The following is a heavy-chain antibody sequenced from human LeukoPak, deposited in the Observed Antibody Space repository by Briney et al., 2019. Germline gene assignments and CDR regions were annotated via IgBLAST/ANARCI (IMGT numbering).Heavy chain of an antibody. CDR1: GFAFSVYA. V-gene: IGHV3-23*01. CDR3: AKVRASSGWYGGFDY. D-gene: IGHD6-19*01. Sequence: GGSLRLSCSASGFAFSVYAMSWLRQPPGKGLEWVSGISGSGDSTYYGDSVKGRFAISRDHSKNTLYLQMNSLRAEDTAVYYCAKVRASSGWYGGFDYWGQGTLVTVSS. J-gene: IGHJ4*02. CDR2: ISGSGDST.